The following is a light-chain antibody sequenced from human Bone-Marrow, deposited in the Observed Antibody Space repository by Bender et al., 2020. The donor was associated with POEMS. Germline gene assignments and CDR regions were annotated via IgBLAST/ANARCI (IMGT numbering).Light chain of an antibody. J-gene: IGLJ2*01. CDR3: CSYAGSSIVV. V-gene: IGLV2-23*02. Sequence: QSVLTQPASVSGSPGQSITISCTGTSSDIGSFNLVSWYQHHPGKAPKLIISEVTKRPSGVSNRFSGSKSGNTASLTISGLQAEDEADYYCCSYAGSSIVVFGGGTKLTVL. CDR1: SSDIGSFNL. CDR2: EVT.